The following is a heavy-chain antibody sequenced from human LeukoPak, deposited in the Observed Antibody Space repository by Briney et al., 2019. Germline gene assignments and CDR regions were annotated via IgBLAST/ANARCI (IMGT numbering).Heavy chain of an antibody. CDR2: IYSGGST. D-gene: IGHD1-20*01. CDR1: GFIVSRNY. V-gene: IGHV3-66*01. Sequence: GGSLRLSCAASGFIVSRNYMSWVRQAPGKGLEWVSVIYSGGSTYYADSVKGRFTISRDNSKNTLYLQMNSLRAEDTAVYYCARVAYNWNDISFDYWGQGTLVTVSS. CDR3: ARVAYNWNDISFDY. J-gene: IGHJ4*02.